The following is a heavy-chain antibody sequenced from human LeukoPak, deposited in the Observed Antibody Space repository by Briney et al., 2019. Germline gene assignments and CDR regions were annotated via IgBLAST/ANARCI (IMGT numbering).Heavy chain of an antibody. CDR2: INPNSGGT. CDR1: GYTFTSYY. CDR3: ARVYCTNGVCSPAFDY. V-gene: IGHV1-2*02. J-gene: IGHJ4*02. D-gene: IGHD2-8*01. Sequence: ASVKVSCKASGYTFTSYYMHWVRQAPGQGLEWMGWINPNSGGTNYAQKFQGRVTMTRDTSISTAYMELSRLRSDDTAVYYCARVYCTNGVCSPAFDYWGQGTLVTVSS.